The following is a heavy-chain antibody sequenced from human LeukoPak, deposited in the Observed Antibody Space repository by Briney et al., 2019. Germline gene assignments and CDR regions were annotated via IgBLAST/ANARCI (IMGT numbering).Heavy chain of an antibody. CDR2: INPNSGGT. CDR3: ARDDNYYDSSGYYPYNYYYGMDV. CDR1: GYTFTGYY. Sequence: PGASVKVSCKASGYTFTGYYMHWVRQAPGQGLEWMGWINPNSGGTNYAQKFQGRVTMTRDTSISTAYMELSRLRSDDTAVYYCARDDNYYDSSGYYPYNYYYGMDVWGQGTTVTVSS. V-gene: IGHV1-2*02. J-gene: IGHJ6*02. D-gene: IGHD3-22*01.